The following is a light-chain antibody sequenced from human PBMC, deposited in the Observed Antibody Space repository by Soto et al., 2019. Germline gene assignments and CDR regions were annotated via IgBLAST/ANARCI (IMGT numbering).Light chain of an antibody. Sequence: EIVLTQSPGTLSLSPGERATLACRASQSVSTDLAWYQQKPGQAPRLLIFGASTRATGIPARFSGSGSGTEFILTISSLQSEDSAVYYCHQYNYWPPETFGQGTKVDI. CDR2: GAS. CDR1: QSVSTD. J-gene: IGKJ1*01. V-gene: IGKV3-15*01. CDR3: HQYNYWPPET.